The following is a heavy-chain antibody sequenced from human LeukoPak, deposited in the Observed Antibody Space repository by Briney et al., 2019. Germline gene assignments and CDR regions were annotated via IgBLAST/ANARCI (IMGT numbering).Heavy chain of an antibody. D-gene: IGHD5-18*01. CDR3: ATLDTAMVTNFGY. J-gene: IGHJ4*02. Sequence: GGSLRLSCAASGFTFTRDWMSWVRQAPGKGLEWVATIKQDGSEKYYMDSVKGRFTISSDNTKNSLYLQMNSLRAEDTAVYYCATLDTAMVTNFGYWGQGTLVTVSS. CDR2: IKQDGSEK. CDR1: GFTFTRDW. V-gene: IGHV3-7*01.